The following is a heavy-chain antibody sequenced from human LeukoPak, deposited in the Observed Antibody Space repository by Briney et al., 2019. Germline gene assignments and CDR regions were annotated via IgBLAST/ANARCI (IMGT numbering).Heavy chain of an antibody. D-gene: IGHD6-13*01. CDR1: GYTFTSYG. CDR2: INPNSGGT. Sequence: GASVKVSCKASGYTFTSYGISWVRQAPGQGLEWMGWINPNSGGTNYAQKFQGRVTMTRDTSISTAYMELSRLRSDDTAVYYCARYRSSSWYNWGQGTLVTVSS. V-gene: IGHV1-2*02. CDR3: ARYRSSSWYN. J-gene: IGHJ4*02.